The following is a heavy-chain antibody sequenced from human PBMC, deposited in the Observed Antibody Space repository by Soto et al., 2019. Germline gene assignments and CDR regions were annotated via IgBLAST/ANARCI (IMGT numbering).Heavy chain of an antibody. CDR1: GGFIIRYY. CDR2: IYYSGST. V-gene: IGHV4-59*01. J-gene: IGHJ6*02. Sequence: SETLSLTCTVSGGFIIRYYWSWIRQPPGKGLEWIGYIYYSGSTNYNPSLKSRVTISVDTSKNQFSLKLSSVTAADTAVYYCARVHYGDYGYGMDVWGQGTTVTVS. D-gene: IGHD4-17*01. CDR3: ARVHYGDYGYGMDV.